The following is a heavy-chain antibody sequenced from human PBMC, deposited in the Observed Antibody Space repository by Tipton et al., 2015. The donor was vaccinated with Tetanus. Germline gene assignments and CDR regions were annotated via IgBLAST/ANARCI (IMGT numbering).Heavy chain of an antibody. D-gene: IGHD6-19*01. CDR2: ISGSGGST. Sequence: SLRLSCAASGFTFSSYALSWVRQAPGKGLEWVSAISGSGGSTYYADSVKDRFTISRDNSKNTLYLHMNSLRAEDTAVYYCAKAPIAVDPRDYYFDYWGQGTLVTVSS. J-gene: IGHJ4*02. CDR3: AKAPIAVDPRDYYFDY. V-gene: IGHV3-23*01. CDR1: GFTFSSYA.